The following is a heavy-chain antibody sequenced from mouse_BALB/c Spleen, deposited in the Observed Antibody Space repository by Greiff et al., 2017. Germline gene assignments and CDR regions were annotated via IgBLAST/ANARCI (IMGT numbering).Heavy chain of an antibody. V-gene: IGHV3-2*02. Sequence: EVKLVESGPGLVKPSQSLSLTCTVTGYSITSDYAWNWIRQFPGNKLEWMGYISYSGSTSYNPSLKSRISITRDTSKNQFFLQLNSVTTEDTATYYCAGLQYFDVWGAGTTVTVSS. CDR3: AGLQYFDV. D-gene: IGHD6-1*01. CDR1: GYSITSDYA. CDR2: ISYSGST. J-gene: IGHJ1*01.